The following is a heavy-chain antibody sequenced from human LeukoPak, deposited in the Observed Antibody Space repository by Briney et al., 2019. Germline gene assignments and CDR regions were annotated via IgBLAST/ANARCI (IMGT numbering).Heavy chain of an antibody. D-gene: IGHD4-17*01. CDR3: AKVGAYGDYARHDY. CDR2: MFHSGDT. CDR1: AYSISSGSY. V-gene: IGHV4-38-2*01. J-gene: IGHJ4*02. Sequence: SETLSLTCAVSAYSISSGSYWGWIRQPPGKGLEWIGNMFHSGDTNHNPSLKSRVTISADTSKNQFSLKLTSVTAADTAVYYCAKVGAYGDYARHDYWGQGTLVTVSS.